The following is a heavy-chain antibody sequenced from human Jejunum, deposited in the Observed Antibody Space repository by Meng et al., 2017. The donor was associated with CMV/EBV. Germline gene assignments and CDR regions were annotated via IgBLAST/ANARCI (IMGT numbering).Heavy chain of an antibody. CDR2: LYSGGAT. CDR1: GFTGSDNY. Sequence: GFTGSDNYMSWVRQAPGKGLEWVTSLYSGGATYYTHSVVGRFTVSRDTSKNTLYLQMNNLRTDDSAIYYCARDGGTTVATYIDFWGQGSRVTVSS. D-gene: IGHD4-23*01. V-gene: IGHV3-53*05. CDR3: ARDGGTTVATYIDF. J-gene: IGHJ4*02.